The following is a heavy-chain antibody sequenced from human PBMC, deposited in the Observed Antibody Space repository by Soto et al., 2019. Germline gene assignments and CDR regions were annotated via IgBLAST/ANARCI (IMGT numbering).Heavy chain of an antibody. Sequence: QVELVQSGAEVKKPGASVKVSCKASGYTFTRYGISWVRQAPGQGLEWIGWINTYNGDTSYAQKLQGRVTMTTDTSTSTAYLELRSLTSDDTAVFYCARDEYGGDSGYAMHVWGQGTTVTVSS. V-gene: IGHV1-18*01. CDR1: GYTFTRYG. D-gene: IGHD2-21*02. CDR2: INTYNGDT. J-gene: IGHJ6*02. CDR3: ARDEYGGDSGYAMHV.